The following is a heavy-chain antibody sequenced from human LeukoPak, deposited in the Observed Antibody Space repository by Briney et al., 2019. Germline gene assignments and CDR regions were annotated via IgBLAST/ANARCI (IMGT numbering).Heavy chain of an antibody. Sequence: PGGSLRLSCAASGFTFSSYGMHWVRQAPGKGLEWVAFIRYDGSNKYYADSVKGRFTISRDNSKNTLYLQMNSLRAEDTAVYYCANPGAVAGRHDELAFDIWGQGTMVTVSS. CDR1: GFTFSSYG. D-gene: IGHD6-19*01. CDR3: ANPGAVAGRHDELAFDI. V-gene: IGHV3-30*02. CDR2: IRYDGSNK. J-gene: IGHJ3*02.